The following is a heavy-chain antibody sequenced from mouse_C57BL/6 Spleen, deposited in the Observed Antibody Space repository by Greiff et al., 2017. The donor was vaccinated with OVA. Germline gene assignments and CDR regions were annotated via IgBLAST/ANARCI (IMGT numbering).Heavy chain of an antibody. CDR3: ARKRGYDGYYDAMDY. D-gene: IGHD2-3*01. J-gene: IGHJ4*01. CDR1: GYSFTDYN. CDR2: INPNYGTT. Sequence: VQLKESGPELVKPGASVKISCKASGYSFTDYNMNWVKQSNGKSLEWIGVINPNYGTTSYNQKFKGKATLTVDQSSSTAYMQLNSLTSEDSAVYYCARKRGYDGYYDAMDYWGQGTSVTVSS. V-gene: IGHV1-39*01.